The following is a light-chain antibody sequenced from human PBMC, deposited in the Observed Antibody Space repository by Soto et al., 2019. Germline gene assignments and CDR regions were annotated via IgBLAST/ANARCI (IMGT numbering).Light chain of an antibody. CDR2: DVS. CDR1: SSDVGGYNY. CDR3: SSYTSSSTLLNV. V-gene: IGLV2-14*01. J-gene: IGLJ1*01. Sequence: QSVLTQPASVSGSPGQSITISCTGTSSDVGGYNYVSWYQQHPGKAPKLMIYDVSNRPSGVSNRFSGSKSGNTASLTISGLQAEDEADYYCSSYTSSSTLLNVFGTGNKVTV.